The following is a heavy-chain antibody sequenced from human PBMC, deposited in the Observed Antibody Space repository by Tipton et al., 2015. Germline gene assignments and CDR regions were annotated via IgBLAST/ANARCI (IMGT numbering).Heavy chain of an antibody. J-gene: IGHJ6*02. D-gene: IGHD2-2*01. CDR2: ISCSSSTI. CDR1: GFTFSDYY. Sequence: GSLRLSCAASGFTFSDYYMSWIRQAPGKGLEWLSYISCSSSTIYYADSVKGRFTISRDNAKNSLYLQMNSLRDEDTAVYYCARSVVPAAKSPGVWGQGTTVTVSS. CDR3: ARSVVPAAKSPGV. V-gene: IGHV3-11*04.